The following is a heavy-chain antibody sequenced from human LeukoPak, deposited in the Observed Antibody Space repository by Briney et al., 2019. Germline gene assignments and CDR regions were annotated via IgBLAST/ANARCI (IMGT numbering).Heavy chain of an antibody. V-gene: IGHV4-59*01. Sequence: PSETLSLTCTVSGESISGFYWTWIRQPPAKGREGIGDIYYSGSTNYNPCRNSRGTISVDTCKNQFSLKLSSVTAAARAVCWCSPGVVIAPQTFDYWGPRTPVT. D-gene: IGHD2-21*01. CDR2: IYYSGST. CDR3: SPGVVIAPQTFDY. J-gene: IGHJ4*01. CDR1: GESISGFY.